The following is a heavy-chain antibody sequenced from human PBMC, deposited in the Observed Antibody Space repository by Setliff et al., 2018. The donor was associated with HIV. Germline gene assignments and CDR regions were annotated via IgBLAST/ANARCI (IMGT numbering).Heavy chain of an antibody. V-gene: IGHV3-7*01. D-gene: IGHD1-26*01. Sequence: SLRLSCAASGFTFSNYWIIWVRQAPGKGLEWVANINQDGSKKYYVDSVKGRFTISRDNAKNSLYLQMNSLTADDTAVYYCARDSGTTMGASGPGYWGQGTLVTVSS. J-gene: IGHJ4*02. CDR3: ARDSGTTMGASGPGY. CDR1: GFTFSNYW. CDR2: INQDGSKK.